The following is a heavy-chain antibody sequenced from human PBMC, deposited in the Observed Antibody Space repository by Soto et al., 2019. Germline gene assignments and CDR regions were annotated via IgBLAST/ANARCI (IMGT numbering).Heavy chain of an antibody. CDR2: IYYSGST. CDR3: ARGPAGGWRYYFDY. Sequence: SETLSLTCAVSGGPITSGGYSWSWIRQPPGKGLEWIGYIYYSGSTYYNPSLKSRVTISVDTSKNQFSLKLSSVTAADTAVYYGARGPAGGWRYYFDYWGQGTLVTVSS. D-gene: IGHD6-19*01. J-gene: IGHJ4*02. V-gene: IGHV4-31*11. CDR1: GGPITSGGYS.